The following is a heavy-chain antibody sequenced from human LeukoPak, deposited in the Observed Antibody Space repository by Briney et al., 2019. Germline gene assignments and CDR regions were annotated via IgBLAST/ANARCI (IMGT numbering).Heavy chain of an antibody. Sequence: ASVKVSCKASGYTFSDDFIHWVRQAPGQGLEWMGWIIPKSGATNYAQRFRDRVTMTSDTSTAYMDLSRLTSDDTAVYHCARDLRSGGVTYGQDSWGQGALVTVSS. J-gene: IGHJ4*02. V-gene: IGHV1-2*02. CDR2: IIPKSGAT. CDR3: ARDLRSGGVTYGQDS. CDR1: GYTFSDDF. D-gene: IGHD5-18*01.